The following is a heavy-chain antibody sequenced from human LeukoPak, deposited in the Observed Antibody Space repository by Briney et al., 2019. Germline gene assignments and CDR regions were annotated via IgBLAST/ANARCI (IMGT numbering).Heavy chain of an antibody. D-gene: IGHD3-16*01. CDR3: TKDSGDHVIDN. CDR2: ISGSGDRT. CDR1: GFTFSSYA. V-gene: IGHV3-23*01. Sequence: PGGSLRLSSAASGFTFSSYAMSWGRQAPGKGLEWVSAISGSGDRTYNADSVKGRFTISRDNSKNTLYLQMISLSAADTAVYYCTKDSGDHVIDNRGQGTLVTVSS. J-gene: IGHJ4*02.